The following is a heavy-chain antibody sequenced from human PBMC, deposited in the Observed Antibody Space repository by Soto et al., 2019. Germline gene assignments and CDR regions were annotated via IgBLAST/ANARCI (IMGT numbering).Heavy chain of an antibody. J-gene: IGHJ5*02. V-gene: IGHV1-58*01. D-gene: IGHD3-22*01. CDR1: GFTFTSSA. CDR3: ARDPPAGDDTHEEWFDP. CDR2: IVVGIGNT. Sequence: QMQLVQSGPEVQKPGTSVKVSCKASGFTFTSSAVQWVRQARGQRLEWIGWIVVGIGNTNYAQKFQARVTRTTDTSTSTAYMERRSLRADDPDVYYLARDPPAGDDTHEEWFDPWGQGTLVTVSS.